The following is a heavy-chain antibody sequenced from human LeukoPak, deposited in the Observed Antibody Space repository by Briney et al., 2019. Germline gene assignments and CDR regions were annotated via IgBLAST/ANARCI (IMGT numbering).Heavy chain of an antibody. V-gene: IGHV3-30-3*01. CDR3: ARDYITLDY. CDR1: GFTFSSYA. Sequence: GGSLRLSCAASGFTFSSYAMHWVRQAPGKGLEWVAVISYDGSNKYYADSVKGRFTISRDNSKNTLYLQMNSLRAEDTAVYYCARDYITLDYWGQGTLVTVSS. CDR2: ISYDGSNK. D-gene: IGHD3-10*01. J-gene: IGHJ4*02.